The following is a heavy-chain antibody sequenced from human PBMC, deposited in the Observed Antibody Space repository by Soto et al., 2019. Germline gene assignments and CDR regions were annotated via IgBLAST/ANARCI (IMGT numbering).Heavy chain of an antibody. CDR3: ARYELWSAPHQMIVVVITSGAFDY. D-gene: IGHD3-22*01. Sequence: EVQLVQSGAEVKKPGESLKISCKGSGYSFTSYWIGWVRQMPGKGLEWMGIIYPGDSDTRYSPSFQGQVTISADKSISTAYLQWSSLKASDTAMYYCARYELWSAPHQMIVVVITSGAFDYWGQGTLVTVSS. CDR2: IYPGDSDT. J-gene: IGHJ4*02. V-gene: IGHV5-51*01. CDR1: GYSFTSYW.